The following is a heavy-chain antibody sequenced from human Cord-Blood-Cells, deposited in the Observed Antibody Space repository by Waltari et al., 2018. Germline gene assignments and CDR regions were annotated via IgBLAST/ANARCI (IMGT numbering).Heavy chain of an antibody. D-gene: IGHD5-12*01. CDR3: AREIVGRYGGYSYAFDI. V-gene: IGHV1-69*01. CDR2: IIPIFGTA. J-gene: IGHJ3*02. CDR1: GGTLSSFA. Sequence: QVQLVQSGAEVKKTGSSVKVSCKASGGTLSSFAISWVRQALGQGLEWMGGIIPIFGTANYAQKFQGRFTITADESTSTAYMELSSLRSEDTAVYYCAREIVGRYGGYSYAFDIWGQGTMVTVSS.